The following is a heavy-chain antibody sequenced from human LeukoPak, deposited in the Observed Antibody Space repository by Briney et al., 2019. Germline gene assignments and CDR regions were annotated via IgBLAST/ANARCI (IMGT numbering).Heavy chain of an antibody. V-gene: IGHV1-2*02. CDR3: ARELPRIAVAGTGNWFDP. Sequence: ASVKVSCKASGYTFTGYYMRWVRQAPGQGLEWMGWINPNSGGTNYAQKFQGRVTMTRDTSISTAYMELSRLRSDDTAVYYCARELPRIAVAGTGNWFDPWGQGTLVTVSS. CDR2: INPNSGGT. CDR1: GYTFTGYY. J-gene: IGHJ5*02. D-gene: IGHD6-19*01.